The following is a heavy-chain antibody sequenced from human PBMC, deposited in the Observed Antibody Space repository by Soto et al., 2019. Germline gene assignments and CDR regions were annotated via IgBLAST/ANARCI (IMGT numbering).Heavy chain of an antibody. Sequence: GESLKISCKGSGYNFAGYWIAWVRQMPGKGLELMGIIYPSDSDTRYSPSFQGQVTISADKSISTAYLQWSSLKASDTAMYYCARHRSSDGMDVWGQGTSVTVSS. CDR3: ARHRSSDGMDV. CDR2: IYPSDSDT. V-gene: IGHV5-51*01. J-gene: IGHJ6*02. CDR1: GYNFAGYW. D-gene: IGHD3-10*01.